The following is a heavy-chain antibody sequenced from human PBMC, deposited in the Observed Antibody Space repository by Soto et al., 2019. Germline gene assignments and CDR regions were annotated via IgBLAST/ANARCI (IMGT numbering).Heavy chain of an antibody. J-gene: IGHJ6*02. V-gene: IGHV5-51*01. CDR2: IYPGDSDT. CDR1: GYSFTSYW. CDR3: ARLAVVPNYYYYYYGMDV. Sequence: PGESLKISCKGSGYSFTSYWIGWVRQMPGKGLEWMGIIYPGDSDTRYSPSFQGQVAISADKSISTAYLQWSSLKASDTAMYYCARLAVVPNYYYYYYGMDVWGQGTTVTVSS. D-gene: IGHD2-21*01.